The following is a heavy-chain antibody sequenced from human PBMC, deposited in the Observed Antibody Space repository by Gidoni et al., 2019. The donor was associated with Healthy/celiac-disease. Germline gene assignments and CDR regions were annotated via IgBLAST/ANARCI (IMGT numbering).Heavy chain of an antibody. Sequence: QVQLVQSGAEVKKPGASVKVSCKASGYTFTGYYMHWVRQAPGQGLEWMGWINPNSGGTNYAQKFQGRVTMTRDTSISTAYMELSRLRSDDTAVYYCARLGDSSGYYDWFDPWGQGTLVTVSS. D-gene: IGHD3-22*01. V-gene: IGHV1-2*02. CDR1: GYTFTGYY. J-gene: IGHJ5*02. CDR3: ARLGDSSGYYDWFDP. CDR2: INPNSGGT.